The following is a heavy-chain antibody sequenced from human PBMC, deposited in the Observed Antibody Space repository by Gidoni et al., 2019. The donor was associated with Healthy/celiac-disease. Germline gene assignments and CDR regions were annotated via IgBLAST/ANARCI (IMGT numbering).Heavy chain of an antibody. CDR2: INDGNGNT. Sequence: HVQLVQSGAEVKKPGASVKVSCKASGYTFTSYAMHWVRQAPGQRLEWMGWINDGNGNTKYSQKFQGRVTITRDTSASTAYMELSSRRSEDTAVYYCARGGRLKPNGSGSYSPFVYWGQGTLVTVSS. V-gene: IGHV1-3*01. D-gene: IGHD3-10*01. CDR3: ARGGRLKPNGSGSYSPFVY. CDR1: GYTFTSYA. J-gene: IGHJ4*02.